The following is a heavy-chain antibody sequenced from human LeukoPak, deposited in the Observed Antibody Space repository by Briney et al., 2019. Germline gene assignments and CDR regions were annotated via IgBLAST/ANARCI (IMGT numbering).Heavy chain of an antibody. CDR3: AKGYSGLLIYALDV. CDR1: GFTFSDHY. V-gene: IGHV3-72*01. Sequence: GGSLRLSCAGSGFTFSDHYIDWVRQAPGKGPEWVGRSRNKGNSDITEYAASVKGRFSISRDDSKNLQFLQMNSPRTEDTAVYHCAKGYSGLLIYALDVWGQGTGVTVSS. J-gene: IGHJ3*01. D-gene: IGHD1-26*01. CDR2: SRNKGNSDIT.